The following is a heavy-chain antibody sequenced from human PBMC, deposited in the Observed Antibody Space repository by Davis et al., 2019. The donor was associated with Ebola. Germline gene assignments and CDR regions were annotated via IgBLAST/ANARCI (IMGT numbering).Heavy chain of an antibody. Sequence: GESLKISCAVSGFTFSSYNMSWVRQAPGKGLEWVSVISATGGSTYYADSVKGRFTISRDNSKNTLYMEMNSLRDEDTAVYYCARLMRTSGWYSDFWGQGALVIVSS. CDR2: ISATGGST. CDR1: GFTFSSYN. V-gene: IGHV3-23*01. J-gene: IGHJ4*02. CDR3: ARLMRTSGWYSDF. D-gene: IGHD6-19*01.